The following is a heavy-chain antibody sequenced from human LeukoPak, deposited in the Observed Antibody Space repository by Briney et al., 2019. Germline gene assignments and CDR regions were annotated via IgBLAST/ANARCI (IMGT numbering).Heavy chain of an antibody. D-gene: IGHD2-15*01. Sequence: SSVKVSCKASGGTFSSHAISWVRQAPGQGLEWMGRIIPIFGTANYAQKFQGRVTITTDESTSTAYMELSSLRSEDTAVYYCARDFEDCSGGSCLYYFDYWGQGTLVTVSS. CDR3: ARDFEDCSGGSCLYYFDY. J-gene: IGHJ4*02. CDR1: GGTFSSHA. CDR2: IIPIFGTA. V-gene: IGHV1-69*05.